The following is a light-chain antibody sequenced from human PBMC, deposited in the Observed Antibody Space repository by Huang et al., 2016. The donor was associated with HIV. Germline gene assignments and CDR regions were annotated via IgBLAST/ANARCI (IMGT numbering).Light chain of an antibody. CDR1: QNIGGS. CDR3: QQYNDWSAVT. CDR2: EAS. V-gene: IGKV3-15*01. Sequence: EIVMTQSPATLSLSPGERATLSCRARQNIGGSLAWYQKKPGQAPRLLIYEASTRATGIPARFSGSESGTDFTLTISSLQSEDFAVYYCQQYNDWSAVTFGGGTKVEI. J-gene: IGKJ4*01.